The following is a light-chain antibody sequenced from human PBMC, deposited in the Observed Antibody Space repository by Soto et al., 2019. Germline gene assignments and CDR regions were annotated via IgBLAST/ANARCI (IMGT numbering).Light chain of an antibody. CDR3: QQRSTWPLT. CDR2: DAS. Sequence: EIVLTQSPGTLSLSPGERATLSCRASQSVSSYLAWYQQKPGQPPRLLIYDASNRATAIPARCSGSGSGTDFTLTISSLEPEDFAVYYCQQRSTWPLTFGGGTQVDIK. J-gene: IGKJ4*01. V-gene: IGKV3-11*01. CDR1: QSVSSY.